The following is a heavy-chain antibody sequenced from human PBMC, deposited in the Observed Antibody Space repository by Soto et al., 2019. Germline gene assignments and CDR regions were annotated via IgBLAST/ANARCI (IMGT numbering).Heavy chain of an antibody. Sequence: SETLSLTCTVSGGSINTFYWSWVRQPAGKGLEWIGRIFSSGSTSFNPSLESRVAMSVDTSKNHFSLNLSSVTAADMAVYYCAKGRPGTMIVEVTWHPPPLFDYWGQGTLVTVSS. CDR3: AKGRPGTMIVEVTWHPPPLFDY. D-gene: IGHD3-22*01. J-gene: IGHJ4*02. CDR1: GGSINTFY. CDR2: IFSSGST. V-gene: IGHV4-4*07.